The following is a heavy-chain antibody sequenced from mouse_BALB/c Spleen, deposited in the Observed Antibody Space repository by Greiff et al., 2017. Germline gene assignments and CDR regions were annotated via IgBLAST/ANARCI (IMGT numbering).Heavy chain of an antibody. V-gene: IGHV3-2*02. J-gene: IGHJ2*01. CDR1: GYSITSDYA. CDR3: AREASPYFDY. CDR2: ISYSGST. Sequence: EVQGVESGPGLVKPSQSLSLTCTVTGYSITSDYAWNWIRQFPGNKLEWMGYISYSGSTSYNPSLKSRISITRDTSKNQFFLQLNSVTTEDTATYYCAREASPYFDYWGQGTTLTVSS. D-gene: IGHD3-2*02.